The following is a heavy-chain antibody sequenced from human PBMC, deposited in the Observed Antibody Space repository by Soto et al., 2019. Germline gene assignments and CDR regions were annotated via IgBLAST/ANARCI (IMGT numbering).Heavy chain of an antibody. CDR1: EGSINWSPDY. D-gene: IGHD2-15*01. Sequence: SETLSLTCTVSEGSINWSPDYWGWLRQPPGKEPQWIASVHYTASTTYYNPSLKSRVTISVDTSKNQFSLNLRSMTAADTAIYYCARATPGYPGRAFQIWGQGKMVTVSS. CDR2: VHYTAST. J-gene: IGHJ3*02. V-gene: IGHV4-39*02. CDR3: ARATPGYPGRAFQI.